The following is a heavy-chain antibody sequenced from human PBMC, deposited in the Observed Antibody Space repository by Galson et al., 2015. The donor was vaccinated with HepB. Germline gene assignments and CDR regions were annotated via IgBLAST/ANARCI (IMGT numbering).Heavy chain of an antibody. CDR2: INHSGST. V-gene: IGHV4-34*01. D-gene: IGHD2-2*01. CDR3: ARGHHTYCSSTSCRRRDYYYYYMDV. J-gene: IGHJ6*03. CDR1: GGSFSGSY. Sequence: SETLSLTCAVYGGSFSGSYWSWIRQPPGKGLEWIGEINHSGSTNYNPSLKSRVTISVDTSKNQFSLKLSSVTAADTAVYYCARGHHTYCSSTSCRRRDYYYYYMDVWGKGTTVTVSS.